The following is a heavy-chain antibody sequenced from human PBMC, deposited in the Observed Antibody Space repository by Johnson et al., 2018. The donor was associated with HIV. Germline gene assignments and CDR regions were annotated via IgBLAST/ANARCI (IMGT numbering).Heavy chain of an antibody. Sequence: VQLVESGGGLVKPWGSLRLSCAASGFTFSNVWMTWVRQSPGKGLEWVGRIKSKTSGGTADYTAPLKGRFTISREDSKNTLYLQMSSLKTEDTAVYYCTTRVDTAMYAFDIWGQGTMVTVSS. CDR2: IKSKTSGGTA. D-gene: IGHD5-18*01. J-gene: IGHJ3*02. CDR1: GFTFSNVW. V-gene: IGHV3-15*01. CDR3: TTRVDTAMYAFDI.